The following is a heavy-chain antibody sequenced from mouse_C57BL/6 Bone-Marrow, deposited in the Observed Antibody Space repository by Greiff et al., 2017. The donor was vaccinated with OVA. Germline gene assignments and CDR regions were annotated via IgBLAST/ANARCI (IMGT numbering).Heavy chain of an antibody. D-gene: IGHD2-1*01. CDR1: GYTFTSYT. CDR3: AREDGNWFAY. V-gene: IGHV1-4*01. Sequence: VQLHQSGAELARPGASVKMSCKASGYTFTSYTMHWVNQRPGQGLEWIGYINPSSGYTKYNQKFKDKATLTADKSSSTAYMQLSSLTSEDSAVYYCAREDGNWFAYWGQGTLVTVSA. J-gene: IGHJ3*01. CDR2: INPSSGYT.